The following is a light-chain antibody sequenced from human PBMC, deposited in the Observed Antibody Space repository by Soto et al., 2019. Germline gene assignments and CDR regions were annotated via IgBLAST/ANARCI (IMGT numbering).Light chain of an antibody. CDR3: ASWDDGLSVTYV. Sequence: QSVLTQPPSASGTPGQRVTISCSGSRSNIGNNYVCWYQQLPGTAPKLLIYRDNQRPSGVPDRFSGSKSGTSASLAISGLRPEDEADYYCASWDDGLSVTYVFGAGAKVTVL. V-gene: IGLV1-47*01. CDR1: RSNIGNNY. J-gene: IGLJ1*01. CDR2: RDN.